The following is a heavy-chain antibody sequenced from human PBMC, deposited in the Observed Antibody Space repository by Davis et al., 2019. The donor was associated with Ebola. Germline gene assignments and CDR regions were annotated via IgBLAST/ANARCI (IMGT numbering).Heavy chain of an antibody. V-gene: IGHV3-23*01. Sequence: GESLKISCAASGFTFSSYAMSWVRQAPGKGLEWVSAISGSGGSTYYADSVKGRFTISRDNSKNTLYLQMNSLRAEDTAVYYCAKDLKGAAVATYASFDIWGQGTMVTVSS. CDR2: ISGSGGST. CDR1: GFTFSSYA. J-gene: IGHJ3*02. D-gene: IGHD6-19*01. CDR3: AKDLKGAAVATYASFDI.